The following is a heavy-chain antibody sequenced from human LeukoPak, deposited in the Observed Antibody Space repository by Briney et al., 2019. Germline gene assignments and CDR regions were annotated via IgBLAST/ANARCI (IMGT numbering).Heavy chain of an antibody. Sequence: PGGSLRLSCAASGFTFSSYDMHWVRQAPGKGLEWVAFIRYDGSYTYYADSVKGRFTISRDNSENTLYLQMNSLRAEDTAVYYCASGGFYCSSITCPPDWGQGTLVTVSS. D-gene: IGHD2-2*01. V-gene: IGHV3-30*02. CDR2: IRYDGSYT. J-gene: IGHJ4*02. CDR1: GFTFSSYD. CDR3: ASGGFYCSSITCPPD.